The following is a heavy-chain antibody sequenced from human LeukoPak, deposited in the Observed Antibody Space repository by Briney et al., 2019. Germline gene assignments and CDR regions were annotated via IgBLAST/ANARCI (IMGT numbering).Heavy chain of an antibody. CDR2: MSYDGSKK. CDR1: GFTFSSYG. D-gene: IGHD5-18*01. J-gene: IGHJ4*02. V-gene: IGHV3-30*18. CDR3: AKDMEYSYGWGGGYFDF. Sequence: GGSLRLSCAASGFTFSSYGMHWVRQAPGKGLEWVAVMSYDGSKKYYADSVKDRFTISRDNTENTMYLQMNSLRAEDTAVYYCAKDMEYSYGWGGGYFDFWGQGTLVTVSS.